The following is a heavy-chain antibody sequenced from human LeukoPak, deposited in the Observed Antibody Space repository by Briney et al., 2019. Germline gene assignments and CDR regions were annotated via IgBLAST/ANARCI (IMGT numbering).Heavy chain of an antibody. J-gene: IGHJ4*02. Sequence: SVKVSCKASGGTFSSYAISWVRQAPGQGLEWMGGIIPIFGTANYAQKFQGRVTITADESTSTAYMELSSLRSEDTAVYYCVRDLGSSSPGDYWGQGTLVTVSS. CDR3: VRDLGSSSPGDY. D-gene: IGHD6-6*01. CDR2: IIPIFGTA. CDR1: GGTFSSYA. V-gene: IGHV1-69*13.